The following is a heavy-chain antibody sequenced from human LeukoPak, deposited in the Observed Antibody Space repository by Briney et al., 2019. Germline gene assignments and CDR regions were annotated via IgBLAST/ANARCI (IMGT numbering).Heavy chain of an antibody. D-gene: IGHD4/OR15-4a*01. CDR2: IYPSDSDT. J-gene: IGHJ4*02. CDR3: ARWLGGANVDY. V-gene: IGHV5-51*01. Sequence: KAGESLKISCNSYGYSSNTYWIAWVRQMPGKGLEWMGIIYPSDSDTRYSPSFQGQVTISADKSISTAYLQWSSLKASDTAMYYCARWLGGANVDYWGQGTLVTVSS. CDR1: GYSSNTYW.